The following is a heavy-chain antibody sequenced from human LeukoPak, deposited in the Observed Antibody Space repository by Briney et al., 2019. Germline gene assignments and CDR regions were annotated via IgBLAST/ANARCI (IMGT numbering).Heavy chain of an antibody. CDR3: ARDHYYYDSSGYWY. CDR1: GGTFSSYA. CDR2: IIPIFGTA. J-gene: IGHJ4*02. D-gene: IGHD3-22*01. Sequence: GASVKVSCKASGGTFSSYAISWVRQAPGQGLEWMGGIIPIFGTANYAQKFQGRVTITADESTSTAYMELSSLRSEDTAVYYCARDHYYYDSSGYWYWGQGTLDTVSS. V-gene: IGHV1-69*13.